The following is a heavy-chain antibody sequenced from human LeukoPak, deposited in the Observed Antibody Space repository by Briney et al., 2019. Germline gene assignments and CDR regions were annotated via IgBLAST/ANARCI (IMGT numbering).Heavy chain of an antibody. J-gene: IGHJ5*02. CDR1: GGSISSSSYY. CDR2: IYYSGST. V-gene: IGHV4-61*05. Sequence: SETLSLTCTVSGGSISSSSYYWGWIRQPPGKGLEWIGYIYYSGSTNYNPSLKSRVTISVDTSKNQFSLKLSSVTAADTAVYYCARLGTLAVAGTWWFDPWGQGTLVTVSS. CDR3: ARLGTLAVAGTWWFDP. D-gene: IGHD6-19*01.